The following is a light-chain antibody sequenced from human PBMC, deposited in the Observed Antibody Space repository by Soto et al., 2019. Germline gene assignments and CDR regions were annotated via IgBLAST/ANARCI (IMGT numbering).Light chain of an antibody. CDR3: QQRSNWPST. CDR1: QSVSSY. Sequence: EIVLTQSPATLSLSPGERATLSCRASQSVSSYLAWYQQKPGQAPRLLIYDASNRATGIPARFSGSGSGTDFTLTIRTLEPEDFAVYYCQQRSNWPSTFGQGTKVEIK. J-gene: IGKJ1*01. CDR2: DAS. V-gene: IGKV3-11*01.